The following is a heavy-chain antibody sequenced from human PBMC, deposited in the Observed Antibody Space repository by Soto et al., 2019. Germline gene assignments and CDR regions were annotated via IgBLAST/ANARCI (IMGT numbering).Heavy chain of an antibody. D-gene: IGHD3-22*01. CDR1: GGTFSSYA. J-gene: IGHJ4*02. CDR2: IIPIFGTA. CDR3: ARAPYYYDSSGYLDY. Sequence: SVKVSCKASGGTFSSYAISWVRQAPGQGLEWMGGIIPIFGTANYAQKFQGRVTITADESTSTAYMELSSLRSEDTAVYYCARAPYYYDSSGYLDYWGQGTLVTVSS. V-gene: IGHV1-69*13.